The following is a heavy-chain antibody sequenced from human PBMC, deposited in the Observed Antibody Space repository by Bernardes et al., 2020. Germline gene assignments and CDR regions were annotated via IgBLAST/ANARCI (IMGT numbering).Heavy chain of an antibody. CDR2: IYYSGST. D-gene: IGHD2-15*01. Sequence: ETLSLTCTVFGGSVSSGSYYWSWIRQPPGKGLEWIGYIYYSGSTNYNPSLKSRVTISVDTSKNQFSLKLSSVTAADTAVYYCAKGRDCSGGSCPVDYWGQGTLVTVSS. CDR1: GGSVSSGSYY. CDR3: AKGRDCSGGSCPVDY. V-gene: IGHV4-61*01. J-gene: IGHJ4*02.